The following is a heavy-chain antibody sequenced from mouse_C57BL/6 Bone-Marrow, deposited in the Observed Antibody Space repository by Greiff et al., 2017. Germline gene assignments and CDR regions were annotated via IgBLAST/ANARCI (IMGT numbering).Heavy chain of an antibody. J-gene: IGHJ3*01. CDR3: APSWAY. V-gene: IGHV1-50*01. CDR1: GYTFTSYW. Sequence: QLQQPGAELVKPGASVKLSCKASGYTFTSYWMQWVKQRPGQGLEWIGEIDPSDSYTNYNQKFKGKATLTVDTSSSTAYMQLSSLTSEDSAVYYCAPSWAYWGQGTLVTVSA. CDR2: IDPSDSYT.